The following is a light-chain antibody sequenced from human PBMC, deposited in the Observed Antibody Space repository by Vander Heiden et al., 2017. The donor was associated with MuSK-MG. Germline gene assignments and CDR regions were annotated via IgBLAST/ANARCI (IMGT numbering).Light chain of an antibody. CDR2: KAS. J-gene: IGKJ1*01. Sequence: DSQMTQSRSTLSASVGDRVTITCRASQSISSWLAWYQQKPGKAPKLLIYKASSLESGVPSRSSGSGSGTEFTLTISSLQPDYLAPYYCQQYNSYSHTFGQGTKVEIK. CDR1: QSISSW. CDR3: QQYNSYSHT. V-gene: IGKV1-5*03.